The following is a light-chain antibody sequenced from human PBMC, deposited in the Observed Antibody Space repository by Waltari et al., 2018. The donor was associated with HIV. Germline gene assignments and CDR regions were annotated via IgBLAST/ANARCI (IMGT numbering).Light chain of an antibody. Sequence: QSALTQPPSASGSPGQSVPISCTGTSNDIGGYNSVYWYQQHPGKAPKLMIYEVTKRPSGVPDRFFGSKSGNTASLTVSGLQAEDEADYYCCSFAGSNIYVVFGGGTKLTVL. J-gene: IGLJ2*01. V-gene: IGLV2-8*01. CDR2: EVT. CDR3: CSFAGSNIYVV. CDR1: SNDIGGYNS.